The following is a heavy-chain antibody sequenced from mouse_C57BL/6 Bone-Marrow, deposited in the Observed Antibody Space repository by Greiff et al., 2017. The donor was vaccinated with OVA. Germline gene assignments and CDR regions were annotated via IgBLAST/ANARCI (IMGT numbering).Heavy chain of an antibody. Sequence: VQLQQPGAELVRPGSSVKLSCKASGYTFTSYWMDWVKQRPGQGLEWIGNIYPSDSETHYNQKFKDKATLTVDKSSSTAYMQLSSLTSEDSAVYYCARKNYGSSFHYFDYWGQGTTLTVSS. D-gene: IGHD1-1*01. CDR3: ARKNYGSSFHYFDY. J-gene: IGHJ2*01. CDR2: IYPSDSET. V-gene: IGHV1-61*01. CDR1: GYTFTSYW.